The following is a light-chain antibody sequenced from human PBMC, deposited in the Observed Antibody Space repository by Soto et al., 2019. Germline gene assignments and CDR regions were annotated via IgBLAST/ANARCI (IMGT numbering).Light chain of an antibody. V-gene: IGKV1-27*01. CDR1: QGISNY. Sequence: DIQMTQSQSSLSASVGDRVTITCRATQGISNYLAWYQQKPGKVPKLMIYAASTLQSGVPYRYSRRGYGTAFTLTISSLQPEDVSTFYRQKYDSAPWTFGQGTKVEIK. CDR2: AAS. J-gene: IGKJ1*01. CDR3: QKYDSAPWT.